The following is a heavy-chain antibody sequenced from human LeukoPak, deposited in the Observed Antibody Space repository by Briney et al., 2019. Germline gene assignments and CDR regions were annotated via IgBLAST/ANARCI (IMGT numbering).Heavy chain of an antibody. Sequence: GGSLRLSCAASGFTFSSYAMSWVRQAPGKALGWVSAISGSGGSTYYADSVKGRFTISRDNSKNTLYLQMNSLRAEDTAVYYCAKDQRHIVVVTYNWFDPWGQGTLVSVSS. V-gene: IGHV3-23*01. D-gene: IGHD2-21*02. CDR2: ISGSGGST. J-gene: IGHJ5*02. CDR1: GFTFSSYA. CDR3: AKDQRHIVVVTYNWFDP.